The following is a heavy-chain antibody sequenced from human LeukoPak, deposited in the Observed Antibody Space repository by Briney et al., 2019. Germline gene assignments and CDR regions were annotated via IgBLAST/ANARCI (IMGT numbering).Heavy chain of an antibody. Sequence: SETLSLTCTVSGGSISSYYWSWIRQPPGKGLEWIGYFYTSGSTNYNPSLKSRVTISVDTSKNQFSLKLSSVTAADTAVYYCARSTLYWFDPWGQGTLVTVSS. CDR3: ARSTLYWFDP. CDR2: FYTSGST. J-gene: IGHJ5*02. V-gene: IGHV4-4*09. CDR1: GGSISSYY.